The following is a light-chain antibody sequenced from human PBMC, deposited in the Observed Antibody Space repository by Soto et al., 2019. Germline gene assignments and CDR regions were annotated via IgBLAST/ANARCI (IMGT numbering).Light chain of an antibody. CDR1: SSDVGGYNY. V-gene: IGLV2-11*01. CDR3: CSFSGTHHWV. J-gene: IGLJ3*02. CDR2: DVT. Sequence: QSALTQPRSVSGSPGQSVTISCTGTSSDVGGYNYVSWYQQLPGMAPKLMIYDVTKRPSGVPDRFSGSKSGNTASLTISGLQAEDKADYHCCSFSGTHHWVFGGGTKLTVL.